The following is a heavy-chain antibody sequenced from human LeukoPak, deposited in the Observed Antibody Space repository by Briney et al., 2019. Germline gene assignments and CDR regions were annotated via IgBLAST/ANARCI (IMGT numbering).Heavy chain of an antibody. CDR1: GFTFSSYG. CDR3: AKDGTTMVRGVSPLD. Sequence: GRSLRLSCAASGFTFSSYGMHWVRQAPGKGLEWVAVISYDGSNKYYADSVKGRFTISRDNSKNMLYLQMNSLRAEDTAVYYCAKDGTTMVRGVSPLDWGQGTLVTVSS. V-gene: IGHV3-30*18. D-gene: IGHD3-10*01. J-gene: IGHJ4*02. CDR2: ISYDGSNK.